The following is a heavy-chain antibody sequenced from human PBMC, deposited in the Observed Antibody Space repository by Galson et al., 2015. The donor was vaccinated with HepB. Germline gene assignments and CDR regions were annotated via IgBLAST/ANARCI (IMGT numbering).Heavy chain of an antibody. D-gene: IGHD3-22*01. CDR1: GDSISSNNW. Sequence: SEPLSLTCAVSGDSISSNNWWSWVRQSPGKGLEWIGDIYHSGSTNYNPSLKSRVTILVDKSKIQFSLKLRSVTAADTAVYYCAGSGRGSSGYYQGEDYFDYWGQGTLVTVSS. CDR3: AGSGRGSSGYYQGEDYFDY. CDR2: IYHSGST. J-gene: IGHJ4*02. V-gene: IGHV4-4*02.